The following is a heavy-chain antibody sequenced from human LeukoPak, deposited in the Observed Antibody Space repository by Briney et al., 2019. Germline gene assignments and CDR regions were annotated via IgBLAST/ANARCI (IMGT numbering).Heavy chain of an antibody. Sequence: PGGSLRLSCAASGFTFSSYSMNWVRQAPGKGLELVSSISSSSSYTYYADSVKGRFTISRDNSKNTLYLQMNSLRAADTALYYCASGGLYYFDYWGQGTLVTVSS. J-gene: IGHJ4*02. CDR1: GFTFSSYS. V-gene: IGHV3-21*04. CDR2: ISSSSSYT. D-gene: IGHD3-16*01. CDR3: ASGGLYYFDY.